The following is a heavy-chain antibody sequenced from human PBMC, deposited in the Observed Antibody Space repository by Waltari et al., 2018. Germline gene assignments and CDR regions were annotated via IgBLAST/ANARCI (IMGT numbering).Heavy chain of an antibody. V-gene: IGHV1-24*01. CDR3: TTLRFVWNHSPAFFFDD. Sequence: QVQMVQSGAEVKKPGASVKVSCTAPGYSFSDYYINWVRQAPGKGLEWMGGFYPEETEMIYAQNFQGRIILTEDRSSDTAYMELSGLRSGDTAMYYCTTLRFVWNHSPAFFFDDWGQGTLVTVSS. CDR1: GYSFSDYY. D-gene: IGHD1-1*01. CDR2: FYPEETEM. J-gene: IGHJ4*02.